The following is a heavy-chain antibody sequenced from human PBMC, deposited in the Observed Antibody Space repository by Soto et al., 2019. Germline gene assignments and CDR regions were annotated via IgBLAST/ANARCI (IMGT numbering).Heavy chain of an antibody. V-gene: IGHV3-23*01. CDR2: MSGSGSGT. D-gene: IGHD4-4*01. J-gene: IGHJ6*02. CDR1: GFRFSTYD. Sequence: PGGSLRLSCAASGFRFSTYDMSWVRQAPGKGLEWVSVMSGSGSGTYYADSVKGRFTISRDNSKNTLYLQMNSLRAEDTAVYYCVRQAKLTTVTANAGYYYGLDVWGQGTTVTVSS. CDR3: VRQAKLTTVTANAGYYYGLDV.